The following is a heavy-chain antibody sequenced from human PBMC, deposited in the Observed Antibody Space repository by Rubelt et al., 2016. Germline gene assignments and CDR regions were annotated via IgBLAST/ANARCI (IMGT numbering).Heavy chain of an antibody. CDR1: GFTFSSCA. J-gene: IGHJ4*02. CDR2: IKQDGSKK. Sequence: QLVESGGGLVQPGGSLRLSCSASGFTFSSCAMYWVRQAPGKGLEWVANIKQDGSKKDYMDSVKGRFTISRDNAKNSLYLQMNSLRVEDTAVFYCARERACNGGSCFSDYWGQGTLVTVSS. D-gene: IGHD2-15*01. CDR3: ARERACNGGSCFSDY. V-gene: IGHV3-7*01.